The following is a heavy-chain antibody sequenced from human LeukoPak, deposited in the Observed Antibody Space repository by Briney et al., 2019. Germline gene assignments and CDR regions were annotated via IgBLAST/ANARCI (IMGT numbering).Heavy chain of an antibody. J-gene: IGHJ5*02. CDR2: IYYSGST. CDR1: DGSISSGGYY. V-gene: IGHV4-31*03. CDR3: ARGLYCSSTSCIREKNWFDP. D-gene: IGHD2-2*01. Sequence: SQTLSLTCTVSDGSISSGGYYWSWIRQHPGKGLEWIGYIYYSGSTYYNPSLKSRVTISVDTSKNLFSLKLSSVTAADTAVYYCARGLYCSSTSCIREKNWFDPWGQGTLVTVSS.